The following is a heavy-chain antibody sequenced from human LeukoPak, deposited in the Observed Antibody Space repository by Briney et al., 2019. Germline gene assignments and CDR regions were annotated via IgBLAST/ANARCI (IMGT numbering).Heavy chain of an antibody. Sequence: GGSLRLSCAASGFTFSTYAMHWVRQAPGKGLEWVAFIRYDGSNKYYADSVKGRFTISRDNSKNTLYLQMNSLRAEDTAVYYCAKGGPIVVVPAATGYMDVWGKGTTVTVSS. CDR3: AKGGPIVVVPAATGYMDV. D-gene: IGHD2-2*01. CDR1: GFTFSTYA. V-gene: IGHV3-30*02. CDR2: IRYDGSNK. J-gene: IGHJ6*03.